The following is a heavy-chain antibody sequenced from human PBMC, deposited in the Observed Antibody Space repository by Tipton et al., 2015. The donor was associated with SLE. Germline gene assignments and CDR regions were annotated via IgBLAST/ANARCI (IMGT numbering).Heavy chain of an antibody. CDR2: INHSGST. Sequence: TLSLTCAVYGGSFSGYYWSWIRQSPGKGLEWIGDINHSGSTNYNPSLKSRVTIFVDTSKNQFSLKLSSVTAADTAVYYCARGWAYDFWSGYDDYWGQGTLVTVSS. CDR1: GGSFSGYY. V-gene: IGHV4-34*01. J-gene: IGHJ4*02. CDR3: ARGWAYDFWSGYDDY. D-gene: IGHD3-3*01.